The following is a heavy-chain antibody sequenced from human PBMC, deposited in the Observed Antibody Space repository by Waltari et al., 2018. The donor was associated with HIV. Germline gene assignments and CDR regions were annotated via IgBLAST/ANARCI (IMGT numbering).Heavy chain of an antibody. CDR2: TNHNSSGT. Sequence: VQLRQSGAEVNKPGPSVQVSCKASGYNFTGYYVLWVRQAPGQGLEWMGWTNHNSSGTNYAQKVEGSGSMTSDTSIRTPYMQLLRLRSDDTAVFYLWRANVRGCELFTGLDSWGQGTLVTVSS. D-gene: IGHD1-7*01. J-gene: IGHJ4*02. CDR3: WRANVRGCELFTGLDS. CDR1: GYNFTGYY. V-gene: IGHV1-2*02.